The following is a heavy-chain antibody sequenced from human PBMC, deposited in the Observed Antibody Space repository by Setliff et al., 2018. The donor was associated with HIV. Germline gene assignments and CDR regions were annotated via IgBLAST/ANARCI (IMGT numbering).Heavy chain of an antibody. J-gene: IGHJ4*02. CDR3: ARDHLSGWASDC. CDR1: GFSFSDYY. V-gene: IGHV3-11*04. Sequence: PGGSLRLSCAASGFSFSDYYMSWIRQAPGKGLECISYISDSDTDIYYADSVRGRFTISRDNAKNSLYLQMNSLRAEDTAVYYCARDHLSGWASDCWGQGTLVTVSS. CDR2: ISDSDTDI. D-gene: IGHD6-19*01.